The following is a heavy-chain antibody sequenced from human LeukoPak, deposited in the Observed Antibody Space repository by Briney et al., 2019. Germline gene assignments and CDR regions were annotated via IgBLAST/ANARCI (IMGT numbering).Heavy chain of an antibody. CDR3: ARGKLGSGWYEDLFDY. D-gene: IGHD6-19*01. Sequence: PGGSLRLSCAASGFTFSSYSMNWVRQAPGKGPEWVSSISSSSSYIYYADSVKGRFTISRDNAKNSLFLQMDSLRAEDTAVYYCARGKLGSGWYEDLFDYWGQGTLVTVSS. V-gene: IGHV3-21*01. CDR1: GFTFSSYS. CDR2: ISSSSSYI. J-gene: IGHJ4*02.